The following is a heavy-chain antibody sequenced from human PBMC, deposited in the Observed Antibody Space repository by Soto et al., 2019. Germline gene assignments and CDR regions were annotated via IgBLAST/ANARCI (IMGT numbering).Heavy chain of an antibody. D-gene: IGHD4-17*01. CDR2: IYYSGRT. CDR3: ARRYGCSLDY. CDR1: GGSISSYY. J-gene: IGHJ4*02. V-gene: IGHV4-59*08. Sequence: QVQLQESGPGLVKPSETLSLTCTVSGGSISSYYWSWVRQPPGKGLEWIGYIYYSGRTNYNPALKSRLATSVDTSKNQFSLKLNSVTAADTAVYYCARRYGCSLDYWGQRTLVTISS.